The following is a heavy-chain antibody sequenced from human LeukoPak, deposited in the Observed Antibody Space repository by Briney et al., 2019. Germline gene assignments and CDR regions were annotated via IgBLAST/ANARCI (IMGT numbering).Heavy chain of an antibody. D-gene: IGHD3-3*01. CDR1: GFTFSSYA. J-gene: IGHJ4*02. V-gene: IGHV3-23*01. CDR2: ISGSGGST. CDR3: AKDRVGGIVFRFLEWFDY. Sequence: GGSLRLSCAASGFTFSSYAMSWVRQAPGKGLEWVSAISGSGGSTYYPDSVKGRFTIAKNNSKNTLYLQMNSLRAADTAVYYCAKDRVGGIVFRFLEWFDYWGQGRLVTVSS.